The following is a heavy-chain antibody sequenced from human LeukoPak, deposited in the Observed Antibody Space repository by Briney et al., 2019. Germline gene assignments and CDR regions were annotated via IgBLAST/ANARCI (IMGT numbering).Heavy chain of an antibody. CDR1: GGSISSGGYY. CDR3: ATSSGWYGFYYYYGMDV. Sequence: PSQTLSLTCTVSGGSISSGGYYRSWIRQHPGKGLEWIGSIYYSGSTYYNPSLKSRVTISVDTSKNQFSLKLSSVTAADTAVYYCATSSGWYGFYYYYGMDVWGQGTTVTVSS. J-gene: IGHJ6*02. D-gene: IGHD6-19*01. CDR2: IYYSGST. V-gene: IGHV4-31*03.